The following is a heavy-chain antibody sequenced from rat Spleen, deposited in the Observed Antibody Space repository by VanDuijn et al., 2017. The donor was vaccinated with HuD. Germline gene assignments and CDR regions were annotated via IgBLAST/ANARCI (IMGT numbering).Heavy chain of an antibody. CDR3: ARQATTVPSYFDY. V-gene: IGHV5-29*01. CDR1: GFTLSDHF. Sequence: EVQLVESDGGLVQPGKSLKLSCAASGFTLSDHFMAWVRQAPTKGLEWVATISYDGSSTYYRDSVKGRFTISRDNAKSTLYLQVDSLRSEDTTTYYCARQATTVPSYFDYWGQGVMVTVSS. CDR2: ISYDGSST. D-gene: IGHD1-1*01. J-gene: IGHJ2*01.